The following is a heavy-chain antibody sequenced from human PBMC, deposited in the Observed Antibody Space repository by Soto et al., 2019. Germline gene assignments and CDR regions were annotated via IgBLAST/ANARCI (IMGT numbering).Heavy chain of an antibody. D-gene: IGHD4-17*01. J-gene: IGHJ3*02. V-gene: IGHV4-39*07. CDR3: ARGRGLGDHRGMTTVVTRPRRYAFDI. CDR2: VYYSGST. Sequence: SETLSLTCTVSGGSISSTGFYCGWIRQPPGKGLEWIGNVYYSGSTNYNPSLKSRVTISVDTSKNQFSLKLSSVTAADTAVYYCARGRGLGDHRGMTTVVTRPRRYAFDIWGQGTMVTVSS. CDR1: GGSISSTGFY.